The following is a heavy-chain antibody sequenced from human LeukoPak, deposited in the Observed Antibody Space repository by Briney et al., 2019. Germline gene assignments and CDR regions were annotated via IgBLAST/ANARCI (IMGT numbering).Heavy chain of an antibody. CDR3: TRGQRLRYFDWLIDN. D-gene: IGHD3-9*01. Sequence: ASVKVSCKASGYTFTDYYMHWVRQAPGQGLEWMGWINPNSGATKNPQKFQGRVTMTRDTSISTAYMELSRLRSDDMAVYYCTRGQRLRYFDWLIDNWGQGTLVSVSS. CDR2: INPNSGAT. CDR1: GYTFTDYY. V-gene: IGHV1-2*02. J-gene: IGHJ4*02.